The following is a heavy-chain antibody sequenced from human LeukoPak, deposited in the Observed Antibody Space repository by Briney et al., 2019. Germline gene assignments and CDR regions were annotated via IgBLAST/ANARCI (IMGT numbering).Heavy chain of an antibody. V-gene: IGHV3-21*01. J-gene: IGHJ4*02. CDR1: GFSFSSYS. CDR2: ISTSSSYI. CDR3: ARDGYCSGGSCYSYGYFDY. D-gene: IGHD2-15*01. Sequence: GGSLRLSCAASGFSFSSYSMNWVRQAPGEGLEWVSSISTSSSYIYYADSVKGRFTISRDNAKNSLYLQMNSLRAEDTAVYYCARDGYCSGGSCYSYGYFDYWGQGTLVTVSS.